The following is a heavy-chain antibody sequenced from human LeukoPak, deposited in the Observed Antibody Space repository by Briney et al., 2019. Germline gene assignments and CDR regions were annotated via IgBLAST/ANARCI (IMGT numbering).Heavy chain of an antibody. Sequence: SETLSLTCAVYGGSFSGYYWSWIRQPPGKGLEWIGEINHSGSTNYNPSLKSRVTISVDTSKNQFSLKLSSVTAADTAAYYCARGRVGAYCSSTSCVFDYWGQGTLVTVSS. J-gene: IGHJ4*02. V-gene: IGHV4-34*01. CDR3: ARGRVGAYCSSTSCVFDY. CDR2: INHSGST. CDR1: GGSFSGYY. D-gene: IGHD2-2*01.